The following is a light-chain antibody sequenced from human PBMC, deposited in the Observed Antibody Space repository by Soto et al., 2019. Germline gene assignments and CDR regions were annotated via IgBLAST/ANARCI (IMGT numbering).Light chain of an antibody. V-gene: IGKV3-20*01. CDR1: QSVSSTY. CDR2: GAS. Sequence: EIVLTQSPGTLSLSPGERATLSCRASQSVSSTYLAWYQQKPGQAPRLVIYGASSRATGIPDRFSGSGSGTDFTLTIRRLEPEDFAVYYCQQYGSSPLLTFGGGTEVEIK. CDR3: QQYGSSPLLT. J-gene: IGKJ4*01.